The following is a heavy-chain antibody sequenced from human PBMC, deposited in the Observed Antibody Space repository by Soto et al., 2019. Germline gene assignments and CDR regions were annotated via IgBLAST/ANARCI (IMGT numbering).Heavy chain of an antibody. Sequence: EVQLVESGGVLVQPGGALRLSCAAFGFTLSTSTMNWVRQAPGRGLEWISYIRRHTSITAYADSVKGRFTISRDSTKNSLYRQMDNLRVADTAVNYYGKVAVSDYYPVERWGQGTLVTVSS. CDR3: GKVAVSDYYPVER. CDR1: GFTLSTST. J-gene: IGHJ4*02. D-gene: IGHD3-22*01. CDR2: IRRHTSIT. V-gene: IGHV3-48*01.